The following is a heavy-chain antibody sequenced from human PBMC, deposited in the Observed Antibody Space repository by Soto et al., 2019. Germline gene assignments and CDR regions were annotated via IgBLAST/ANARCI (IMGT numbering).Heavy chain of an antibody. CDR1: GGTISSGDYY. J-gene: IGHJ3*02. D-gene: IGHD3-16*01. V-gene: IGHV4-30-4*01. CDR3: ARDRGGLGSEKSVAFDI. Sequence: SETLSLTCTVSGGTISSGDYYWSWIRQPPGKGLEWIGYIYYSGSTYYNPSLKSRVTISVDTSKNQFSLKLSSVTAADTAVYYCARDRGGLGSEKSVAFDIWGQGTMGTVSS. CDR2: IYYSGST.